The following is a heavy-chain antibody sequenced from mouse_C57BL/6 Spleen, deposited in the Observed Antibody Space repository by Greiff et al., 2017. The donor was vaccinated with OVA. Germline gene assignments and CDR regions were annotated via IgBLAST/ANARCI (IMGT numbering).Heavy chain of an antibody. CDR2: IDPSDSYT. CDR1: GYTFTSYW. D-gene: IGHD2-1*01. V-gene: IGHV1-59*01. J-gene: IGHJ2*01. Sequence: QVQLQQSGAELVRPGTSVKLSCKASGYTFTSYWMHWVKQRPGQGLEWIGVIDPSDSYTNYNQKFKGKATLTVDTSSSTAYMQLSSLTSEDSAVYYCARKGTLPYYFDYWGQGTTLTVSS. CDR3: ARKGTLPYYFDY.